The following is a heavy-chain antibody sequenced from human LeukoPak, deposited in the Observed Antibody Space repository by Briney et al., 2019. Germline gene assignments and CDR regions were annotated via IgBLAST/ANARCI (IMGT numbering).Heavy chain of an antibody. Sequence: SETLSLTCTVSGVSISSYYWSWLRQPPGKGLEWIGYIYHSGSTNYNPSLKGRVTISADTSKDQFSLKLASVTAADTAVYYCATGYSSTWYYFDYWGQGTLVTVSS. D-gene: IGHD6-13*01. J-gene: IGHJ4*02. CDR1: GVSISSYY. V-gene: IGHV4-59*01. CDR2: IYHSGST. CDR3: ATGYSSTWYYFDY.